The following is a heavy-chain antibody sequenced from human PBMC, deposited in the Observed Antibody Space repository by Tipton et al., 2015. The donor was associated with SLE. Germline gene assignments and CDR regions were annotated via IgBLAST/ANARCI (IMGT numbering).Heavy chain of an antibody. D-gene: IGHD5-24*01. CDR3: ARRWLQSYLDH. V-gene: IGHV4-39*01. CDR1: GDSISTDPYY. CDR2: VHYTETT. Sequence: TLSLTCTVSGDSISTDPYYWAWVRQPPGKGLEWVGSVHYTETTSYSPSLESRVTISIDTSKNQFSLTLTSVTAADTAVYYCARRWLQSYLDHWGQGTLVTVSS. J-gene: IGHJ4*02.